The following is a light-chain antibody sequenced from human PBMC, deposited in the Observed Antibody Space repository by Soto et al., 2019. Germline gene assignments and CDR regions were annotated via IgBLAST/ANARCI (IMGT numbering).Light chain of an antibody. CDR1: QSVSSN. CDR2: GAS. J-gene: IGKJ1*01. CDR3: QQYGSSPMWT. Sequence: EIVMTQSPATLSLSPCDRATLSCRTSQSVSSNLAWYQQKPGQAPRLLISGASNRATGIPDRFSGSGSGTDFTLTISRLEPEDFAVYYCQQYGSSPMWTFGQGTKVDIK. V-gene: IGKV3-20*01.